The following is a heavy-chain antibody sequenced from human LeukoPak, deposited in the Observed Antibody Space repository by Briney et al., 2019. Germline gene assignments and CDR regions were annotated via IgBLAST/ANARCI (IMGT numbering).Heavy chain of an antibody. CDR2: ISSSSSTI. CDR1: GFTFSSYS. V-gene: IGHV3-48*04. J-gene: IGHJ6*03. D-gene: IGHD1-7*01. Sequence: PGRSLRLSCLASGFTFSSYSMNWVRQAPGKVREWVSYISSSSSTIYYADSVKGRFSISRENAKNSLYMQMNSLRAEDTAVYYCARSNWHFNYYYYYYMDVWGKGTTVTVSS. CDR3: ARSNWHFNYYYYYYMDV.